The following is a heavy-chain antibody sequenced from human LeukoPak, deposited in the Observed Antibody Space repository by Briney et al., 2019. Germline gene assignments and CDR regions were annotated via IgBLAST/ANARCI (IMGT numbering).Heavy chain of an antibody. CDR1: GFTFSSYA. D-gene: IGHD2-8*01. CDR3: AKVSNGETGDYFDY. J-gene: IGHJ4*02. Sequence: GGSLSLSCAASGFTFSSYAMSWVRQAPGKGLEWVSAISGSGGSTYYADSVKGRFTISRDNSKNTLYMQMNSLRAEDTAVYYCAKVSNGETGDYFDYWGQGTLVTVSS. CDR2: ISGSGGST. V-gene: IGHV3-23*01.